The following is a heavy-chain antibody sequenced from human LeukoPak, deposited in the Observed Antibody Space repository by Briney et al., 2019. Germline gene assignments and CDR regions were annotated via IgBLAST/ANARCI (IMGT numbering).Heavy chain of an antibody. V-gene: IGHV3-11*04. CDR3: ARSDYVWGSYRDAFDI. D-gene: IGHD3-16*02. CDR1: GFTFSDYY. CDR2: ISSSGSTI. J-gene: IGHJ3*02. Sequence: GGSLRLSCAASGFTFSDYYMSWIRPAPGKGLEWVSYISSSGSTIYYADSVKGRFTISRDNAKNSLYLQMNSLRAEDTAVYYCARSDYVWGSYRDAFDIWGQGTMVTVSS.